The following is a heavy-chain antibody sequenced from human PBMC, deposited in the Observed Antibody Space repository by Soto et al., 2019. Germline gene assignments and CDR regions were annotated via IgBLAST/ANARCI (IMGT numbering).Heavy chain of an antibody. Sequence: GGSLRLSCTASGFTFGDYAMSWVRQAPGKGLEWVGFIRSKAYGGTTEYAASVKGRFTISRDDSKSIAYLQMNSLKTEDTAVYYCGRYSSTCYVAFDIWGQGTMVTVSS. V-gene: IGHV3-49*04. CDR2: IRSKAYGGTT. CDR1: GFTFGDYA. CDR3: GRYSSTCYVAFDI. D-gene: IGHD6-13*01. J-gene: IGHJ3*02.